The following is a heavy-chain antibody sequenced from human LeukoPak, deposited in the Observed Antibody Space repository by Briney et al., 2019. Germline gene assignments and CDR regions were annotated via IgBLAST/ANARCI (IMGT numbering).Heavy chain of an antibody. V-gene: IGHV4-39*07. J-gene: IGHJ4*02. CDR3: ARVGIIVVVPAAIVGVYFDY. D-gene: IGHD2-2*01. CDR2: IYYSGST. CDR1: GGSISSSGYY. Sequence: PSETLSLTCTVSGGSISSSGYYWGWIRQPPGKGLEWIGSIYYSGSTYYNPSLKSRVTISVDTSKNQFSLKLSSVTAADTAVYYCARVGIIVVVPAAIVGVYFDYWGQGTLVTVSS.